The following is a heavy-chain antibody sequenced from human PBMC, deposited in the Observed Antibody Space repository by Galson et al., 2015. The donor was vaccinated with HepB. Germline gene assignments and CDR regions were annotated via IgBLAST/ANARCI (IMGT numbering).Heavy chain of an antibody. V-gene: IGHV3-30-3*01. Sequence: SLRLSCAASGFTFSSYAMHWVRQAPGKGLEWVAVISYDGSNKYYADSVKGRFTISRDNSKNTLYLQMNSLRAEDTAVYYCARAYYDFWSGYYRYYYYYGVDVWGQGTTVTVSS. CDR3: ARAYYDFWSGYYRYYYYYGVDV. CDR2: ISYDGSNK. D-gene: IGHD3-3*01. J-gene: IGHJ6*02. CDR1: GFTFSSYA.